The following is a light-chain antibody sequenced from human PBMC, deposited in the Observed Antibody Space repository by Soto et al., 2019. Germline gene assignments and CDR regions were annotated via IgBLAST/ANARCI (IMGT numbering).Light chain of an antibody. V-gene: IGLV4-60*02. CDR2: LEGSGTY. CDR3: GTWEGTTGV. J-gene: IGLJ3*02. CDR1: SGHSSYI. Sequence: QPVLTQSSSASASLGSSVKVTCTLSSGHSSYIIVWHQQQPGKAPRYLMKLEGSGTYNKGSGVPDRFSGSSSGADRYLTISSVQVEDVADYYCGTWEGTTGVFGGGTKLTV.